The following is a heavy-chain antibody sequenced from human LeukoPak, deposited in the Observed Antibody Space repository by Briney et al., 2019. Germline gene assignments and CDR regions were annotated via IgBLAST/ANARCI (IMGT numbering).Heavy chain of an antibody. CDR1: GFTVSSNY. V-gene: IGHV3-66*01. D-gene: IGHD4/OR15-4a*01. CDR3: AKVRGGTFDP. Sequence: PGGSLRLSCAASGFTVSSNYMRWVRQAPGKRLEWVSVIYSGGTTNYAGAVKGRFTISRDNSKNIVYHQMNSLRAEDTAIYYCAKVRGGTFDPWGQGTLVTVSS. CDR2: IYSGGTT. J-gene: IGHJ5*02.